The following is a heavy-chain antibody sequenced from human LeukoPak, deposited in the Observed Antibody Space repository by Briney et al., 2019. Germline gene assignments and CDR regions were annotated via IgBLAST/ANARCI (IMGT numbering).Heavy chain of an antibody. J-gene: IGHJ5*02. CDR1: GYTFTSYG. Sequence: GASVKVSCKASGYTFTSYGISWVRQAPGQGLEWMGWFSAYNGNTNYAQKLQGRVTMTTDTSTSTAYMELRGLRSDDTAVYYCARVVIYGVDWFDPWGQGTLVTVSS. V-gene: IGHV1-18*04. CDR3: ARVVIYGVDWFDP. CDR2: FSAYNGNT. D-gene: IGHD3-22*01.